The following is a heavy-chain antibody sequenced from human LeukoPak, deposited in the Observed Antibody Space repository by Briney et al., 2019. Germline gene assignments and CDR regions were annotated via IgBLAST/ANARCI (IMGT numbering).Heavy chain of an antibody. CDR3: ATALLRASTYMDV. CDR2: IGVSGTST. CDR1: GFTFRTYA. V-gene: IGHV3-23*01. J-gene: IGHJ6*03. Sequence: GGSLRLSCAASGFTFRTYAMNWVRQAPGKGLEWVSGIGVSGTSTYYADSVKGRFTISRDNSKNTLCLQINGLRAEDTAVYYCATALLRASTYMDVWGKGTTVTVSS. D-gene: IGHD1-1*01.